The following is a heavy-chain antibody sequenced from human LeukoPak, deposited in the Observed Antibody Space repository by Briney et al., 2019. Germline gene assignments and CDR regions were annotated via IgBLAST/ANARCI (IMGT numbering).Heavy chain of an antibody. CDR3: AKAGVGSNSNYAYNY. CDR1: GFTFSSYA. V-gene: IGHV3-30*04. J-gene: IGHJ4*02. Sequence: GGSLRLSCAASGFTFSSYAMHWVRQAPGKGLEWVAVISYDGSNKYYADSVKGRFTISRDNSKNTLYLQMNSLRAEDTALYYCAKAGVGSNSNYAYNYWGQGTLVTVSS. CDR2: ISYDGSNK. D-gene: IGHD4-11*01.